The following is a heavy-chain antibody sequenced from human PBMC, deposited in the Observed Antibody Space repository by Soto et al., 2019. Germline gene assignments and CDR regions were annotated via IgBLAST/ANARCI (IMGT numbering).Heavy chain of an antibody. CDR1: AFTLSTYA. J-gene: IGHJ4*02. CDR2: ISNDESKK. CDR3: ARSIAVAGLDY. V-gene: IGHV3-30-3*01. D-gene: IGHD6-19*01. Sequence: PGRSLRLSCAASAFTLSTYAVHCVRQAPGKGLEWVAVISNDESKKYYANSVKGRFTISRDNSNNTGYLQMNSLRREDTAIYYCARSIAVAGLDYWGPGTLVTVSS.